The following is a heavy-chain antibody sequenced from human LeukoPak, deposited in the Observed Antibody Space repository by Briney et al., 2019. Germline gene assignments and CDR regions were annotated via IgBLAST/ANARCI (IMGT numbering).Heavy chain of an antibody. CDR2: IQYDGSNK. V-gene: IGHV3-30*02. Sequence: GGSLRLSCAASGFTFSSYGMHWVRQAPGKGLEWVAFIQYDGSNKYYADSVKGRFTISRDNSKNTLYLQMNSLRAEDTAVYYCAKDGTDIVATILHYYYYMDVWGKGTTVTVSS. CDR1: GFTFSSYG. CDR3: AKDGTDIVATILHYYYYMDV. J-gene: IGHJ6*03. D-gene: IGHD5-12*01.